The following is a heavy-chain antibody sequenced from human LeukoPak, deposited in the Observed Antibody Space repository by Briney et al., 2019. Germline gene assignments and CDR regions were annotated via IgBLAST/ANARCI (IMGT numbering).Heavy chain of an antibody. V-gene: IGHV4-59*12. CDR2: IYYSGST. CDR3: AREGGSMPFEY. CDR1: GGSISSYY. Sequence: SETLSLTCTVSGGSISSYYWSWLRQPPGKGLEWIGYIYYSGSTNYNPSLKSRVTISVDRSKNQFSLKLSSVTAADTAVYYCAREGGSMPFEYWGQGTLVTVSS. D-gene: IGHD3-16*01. J-gene: IGHJ4*02.